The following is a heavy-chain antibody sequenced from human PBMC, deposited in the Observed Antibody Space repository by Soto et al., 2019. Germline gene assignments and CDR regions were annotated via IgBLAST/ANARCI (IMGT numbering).Heavy chain of an antibody. J-gene: IGHJ5*02. Sequence: ASVKVSCKASGYTFINYDISWVRQATGQGLEWMGWMNPGSGKTGYANKFQGRVTMTRDASTSTAHLELSSLTSEDTAVYYCARMESSGTLNWFDPWGQVTLVTVSS. CDR3: ARMESSGTLNWFDP. CDR2: MNPGSGKT. V-gene: IGHV1-8*02. D-gene: IGHD1-1*01. CDR1: GYTFINYD.